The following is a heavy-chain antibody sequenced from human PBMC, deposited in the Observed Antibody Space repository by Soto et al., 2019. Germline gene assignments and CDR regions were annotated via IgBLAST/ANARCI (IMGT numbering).Heavy chain of an antibody. D-gene: IGHD1-20*01. CDR2: IYYSGST. Sequence: QVQLQESGPGLVKPSQTLSLTCTVSGGSISSCGYYWSWIRQHPGKGLEWIGYIYYSGSTYYNPSLKSRVTISVDTSKNQFSLKRSSVTAADTAVYYCARDRRGSITSSFVRYYYMDVWGKGTTVTVSS. J-gene: IGHJ6*03. CDR1: GGSISSCGYY. CDR3: ARDRRGSITSSFVRYYYMDV. V-gene: IGHV4-31*03.